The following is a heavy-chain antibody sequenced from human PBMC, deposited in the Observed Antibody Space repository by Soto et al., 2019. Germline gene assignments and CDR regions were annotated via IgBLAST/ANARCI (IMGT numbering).Heavy chain of an antibody. J-gene: IGHJ4*02. Sequence: EVQLVESGGGLVKPGGSLRLSCAASGFTFSNVWMNWVRQAPGKGLEWVGRIKSKNDGGTKEYAAPVKGRFTISRDDSINTLYLQMHSRKTEDTAVYYCTPLALKYTSGWYEFTDWGQGTMVTVSS. V-gene: IGHV3-15*07. D-gene: IGHD6-19*01. CDR1: GFTFSNVW. CDR2: IKSKNDGGTK. CDR3: TPLALKYTSGWYEFTD.